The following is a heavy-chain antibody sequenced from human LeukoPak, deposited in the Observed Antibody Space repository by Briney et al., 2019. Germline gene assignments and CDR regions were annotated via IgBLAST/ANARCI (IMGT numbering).Heavy chain of an antibody. V-gene: IGHV2-70*11. CDR2: IDWDDDK. Sequence: SGPTLVNPTQTLTLTSTFSGFSLSTSGMCVSWIRQPPGKALEWLARIDWDDDKYYSTSLKTRLTISKDTSKNQVVLTMTNMDPVDTATYYCSRIAGIAAAGIYYYGMDVWGQGTTVTVSS. J-gene: IGHJ6*02. CDR3: SRIAGIAAAGIYYYGMDV. CDR1: GFSLSTSGMC. D-gene: IGHD6-13*01.